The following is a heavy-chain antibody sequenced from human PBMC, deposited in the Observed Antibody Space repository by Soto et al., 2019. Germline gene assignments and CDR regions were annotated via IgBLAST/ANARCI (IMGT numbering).Heavy chain of an antibody. D-gene: IGHD2-2*02. V-gene: IGHV3-11*01. CDR1: GFTFSDYY. Sequence: GGSLRLSCAASGFTFSDYYMSWIRRAPGKGLEWVSYISSSCSTIYYADSVKGRFTISRDNAKKSLYLQMNSLRAEDTAVYYCASPSEDIVGVPAAILPMDYYYYYGMDVWGQGTTVTVSS. CDR2: ISSSCSTI. CDR3: ASPSEDIVGVPAAILPMDYYYYYGMDV. J-gene: IGHJ6*02.